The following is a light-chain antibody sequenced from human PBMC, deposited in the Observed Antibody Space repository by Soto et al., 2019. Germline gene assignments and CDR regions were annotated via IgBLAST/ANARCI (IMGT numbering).Light chain of an antibody. CDR1: QSVSSSY. J-gene: IGKJ4*01. Sequence: IVLTQSRGTVSLSPGERATLSCRASQSVSSSYLAWYQQKPGQAPRLLIYGASSRATGIPDRFSGSGSGTDFTLTISRLEPEDFAVYYCQQYGSSPLTFGGGTKVDIK. CDR2: GAS. V-gene: IGKV3-20*01. CDR3: QQYGSSPLT.